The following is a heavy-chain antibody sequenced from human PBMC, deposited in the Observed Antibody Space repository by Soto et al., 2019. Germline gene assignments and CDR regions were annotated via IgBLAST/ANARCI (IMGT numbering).Heavy chain of an antibody. CDR3: ARLPIRAAAGTQPHYYGMGG. J-gene: IGHJ6*02. CDR2: INPNSGGT. Sequence: SAKASGKSSVYPLTGHYMHSVRQAPGQGLEWMGWINPNSGGTNYAQKFHGRVTMTRDTSISTAYMELSRLRSDDTAVYYCARLPIRAAAGTQPHYYGMGGWGQGTTVSVSS. V-gene: IGHV1-2*02. CDR1: VYPLTGHY. D-gene: IGHD6-13*01.